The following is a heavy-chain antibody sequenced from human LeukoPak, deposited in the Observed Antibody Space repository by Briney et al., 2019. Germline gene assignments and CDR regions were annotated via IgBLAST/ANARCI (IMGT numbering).Heavy chain of an antibody. CDR2: ISVGGGST. CDR3: VKDPYCNSATCYGGGDY. Sequence: GGSLRLSCVDSTSTFSSYAMNWVRQAPGKGLEWVSGISVGGGSTYYADSVKGRFTVSRGNSKNTLYLRMNSLRADDTAIYYCVKDPYCNSATCYGGGDYWGQGTLVTVSS. J-gene: IGHJ4*02. D-gene: IGHD2-2*01. V-gene: IGHV3-23*01. CDR1: TSTFSSYA.